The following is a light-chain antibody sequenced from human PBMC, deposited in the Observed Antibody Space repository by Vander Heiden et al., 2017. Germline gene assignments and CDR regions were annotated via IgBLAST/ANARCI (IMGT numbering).Light chain of an antibody. J-gene: IGLJ3*02. CDR2: GNS. CDR1: SPNIGAGYD. V-gene: IGLV1-40*01. Sequence: QSVLTQPSSVSAAPGQRATTSRTGSSPNIGAGYDVHWYQQLPGTAPKLLIYGNSNRPSGVPDRFSGSKSGTSASLAITGLQAEDEADYYCQSYDSSLSGWVFGGGTKLTVL. CDR3: QSYDSSLSGWV.